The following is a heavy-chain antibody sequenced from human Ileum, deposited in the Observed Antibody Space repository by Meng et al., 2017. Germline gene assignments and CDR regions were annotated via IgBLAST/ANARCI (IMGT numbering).Heavy chain of an antibody. V-gene: IGHV4-61*08. J-gene: IGHJ4*02. D-gene: IGHD7-27*01. CDR1: GGSVSSDGFQ. Sequence: VQLQESGPGLVKPSQTLSLTCTVSGGSVSSDGFQWGWVRQPPGKGLEWIGYASTNYNPSLKSRVTISLDTSKNQFSLELSSVTAADTAVYYCARDHWGSLDYWGQGILVTVSS. CDR2: AST. CDR3: ARDHWGSLDY.